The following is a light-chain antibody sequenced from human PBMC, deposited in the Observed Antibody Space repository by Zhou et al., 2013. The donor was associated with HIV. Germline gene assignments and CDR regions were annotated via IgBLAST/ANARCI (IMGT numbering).Light chain of an antibody. CDR3: QQRSKWPLT. CDR2: AAS. J-gene: IGKJ4*01. Sequence: EIVLTQSPATLSLSPGERATLSCRASQNIYSALAWFQQKPGQAPRLLVYAASNRATGIPARFSGSGSGTDFTLTISTLESEDFAVYFCQQRSKWPLTFGGGTKV. V-gene: IGKV3-11*01. CDR1: QNIYSA.